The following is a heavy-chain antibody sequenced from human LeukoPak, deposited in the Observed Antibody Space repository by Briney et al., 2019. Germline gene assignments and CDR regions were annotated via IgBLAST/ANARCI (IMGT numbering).Heavy chain of an antibody. CDR3: ARPRPDYGGNANDAFDI. V-gene: IGHV1-69*13. Sequence: ASVKVSCKASGYTFTSYGISWVRQAPGQGLEWMGGIIPIFGTANYAQKFQGRVTITADESTSTAYMELSSLRSEDTAVYYCARPRPDYGGNANDAFDIWGQGTMVTVSS. CDR2: IIPIFGTA. D-gene: IGHD4-23*01. J-gene: IGHJ3*02. CDR1: GYTFTSYG.